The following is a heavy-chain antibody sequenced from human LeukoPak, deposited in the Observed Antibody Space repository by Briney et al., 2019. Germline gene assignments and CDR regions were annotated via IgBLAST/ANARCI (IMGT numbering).Heavy chain of an antibody. Sequence: SETLSLTCAVSGYSISSGYYWGWIRQPPGKGLEWIGEINHSGSTNYNPSLKSRVTISVDTSKNQFSLKLSSVTAADTAVYYCARAHPLRRGGNSVIYWGQGTLGTVSS. CDR2: INHSGST. D-gene: IGHD4-23*01. J-gene: IGHJ4*02. CDR3: ARAHPLRRGGNSVIY. V-gene: IGHV4-38-2*01. CDR1: GYSISSGYY.